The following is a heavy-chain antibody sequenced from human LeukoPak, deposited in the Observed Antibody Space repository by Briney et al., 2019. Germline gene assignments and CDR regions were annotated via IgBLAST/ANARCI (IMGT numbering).Heavy chain of an antibody. CDR1: GYTFTSYG. V-gene: IGHV1-18*01. CDR3: ARDFSSNYLGWIFDP. Sequence: ASVKVSCKASGYTFTSYGISWVRQAPGQGLEWMGWISAYNGNTNYAQKLQGRVTMTTDTSTSTAYMELRSLRSDDTAVYYCARDFSSNYLGWIFDPWGQGTLVTVSS. D-gene: IGHD4-4*01. CDR2: ISAYNGNT. J-gene: IGHJ5*02.